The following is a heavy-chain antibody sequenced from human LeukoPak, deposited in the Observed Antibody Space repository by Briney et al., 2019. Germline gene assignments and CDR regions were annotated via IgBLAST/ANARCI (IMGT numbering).Heavy chain of an antibody. V-gene: IGHV3-53*01. CDR2: IYSGGST. CDR3: ARDQGHYYRGSYSFDY. J-gene: IGHJ4*02. Sequence: GGSLRLSCAASGFTVSSNYMSWVRQAPGKGLEWVSVIYSGGSTYYADSVKGRFTISRDNSKNTLYLQMNSLRAEDTAVYYCARDQGHYYRGSYSFDYWGQGTLVTVSS. D-gene: IGHD1-26*01. CDR1: GFTVSSNY.